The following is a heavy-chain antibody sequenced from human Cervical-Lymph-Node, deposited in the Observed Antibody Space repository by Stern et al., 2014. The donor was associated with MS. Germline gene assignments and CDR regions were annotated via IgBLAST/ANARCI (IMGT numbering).Heavy chain of an antibody. CDR1: GYTFTSHY. V-gene: IGHV1-46*01. J-gene: IGHJ4*02. CDR3: ASGTGSKRPTGNY. CDR2: INPSGDSA. D-gene: IGHD3/OR15-3a*01. Sequence: VQLVESGAEVKKPGASVKVSCKASGYTFTSHYMHWVRQAPGQGLEWVGIINPSGDSASYAQKFQGRVTMTRDTSTSTVYMELSSLRSEDTAVYYCASGTGSKRPTGNYWGQRTLVTVSS.